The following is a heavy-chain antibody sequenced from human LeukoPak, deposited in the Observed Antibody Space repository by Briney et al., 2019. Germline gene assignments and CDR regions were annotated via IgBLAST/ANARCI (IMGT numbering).Heavy chain of an antibody. V-gene: IGHV3-23*01. D-gene: IGHD5-18*01. CDR2: ISGSGGST. CDR3: ANNLVWGYSYGIAFDY. Sequence: GGSLRLSCAASGFTFSSYAMSWVRQAPGKGLEWVSAISGSGGSTYYADSVKGRFTISRDNSKNTLYLQMNSLRAEGTAVYYCANNLVWGYSYGIAFDYWGQGTLVTVSS. J-gene: IGHJ4*02. CDR1: GFTFSSYA.